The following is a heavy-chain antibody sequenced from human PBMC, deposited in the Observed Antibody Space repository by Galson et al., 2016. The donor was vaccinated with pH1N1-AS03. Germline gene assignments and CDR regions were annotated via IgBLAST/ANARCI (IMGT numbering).Heavy chain of an antibody. V-gene: IGHV1-46*01. J-gene: IGHJ4*02. CDR2: IDPSIGST. D-gene: IGHD3-10*01. CDR3: ATYGSGSRGGFDY. Sequence: SVKVSSKASGYTFSNYYVHWVRQAPGQGLEWMGVIDPSIGSTTYAQKFQGRVNMTRDTATTTAYMELRSLRSDDTAVYYCATYGSGSRGGFDYWGQGALITVSS. CDR1: GYTFSNYY.